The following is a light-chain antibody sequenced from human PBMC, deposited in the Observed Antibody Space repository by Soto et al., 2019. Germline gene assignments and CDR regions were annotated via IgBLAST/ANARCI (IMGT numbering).Light chain of an antibody. CDR3: SSYTSSSTYV. Sequence: QSALTRPACVSGSPGQSITISCTGTSSDVGGYNYVSWYQQHPGKAPKLMIYDVSNRPSGVSNRFSGSKSGNTASLTISGLQAEDEADYYCSSYTSSSTYVFGTGTKVTVL. J-gene: IGLJ1*01. CDR2: DVS. CDR1: SSDVGGYNY. V-gene: IGLV2-14*01.